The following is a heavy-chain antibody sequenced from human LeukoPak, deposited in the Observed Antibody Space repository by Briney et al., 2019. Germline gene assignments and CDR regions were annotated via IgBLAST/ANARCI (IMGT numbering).Heavy chain of an antibody. Sequence: SETLSLTCTVSGGSISSYYWSWIRQPPGKGLEWIGHIYYSGSTNYNPSLKSRVTISVDTSKNQFSLKLSSVTAADTAVYYCARLGLEGNWFDPWGQGTLVTVSS. CDR3: ARLGLEGNWFDP. CDR1: GGSISSYY. J-gene: IGHJ5*02. V-gene: IGHV4-59*08. D-gene: IGHD3-16*01. CDR2: IYYSGST.